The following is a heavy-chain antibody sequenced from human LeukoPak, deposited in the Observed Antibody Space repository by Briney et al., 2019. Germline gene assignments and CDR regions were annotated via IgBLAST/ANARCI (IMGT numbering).Heavy chain of an antibody. CDR3: AELGITMIGGV. CDR2: IKQDGSEK. J-gene: IGHJ6*04. V-gene: IGHV3-7*01. CDR1: GFTFRRHW. D-gene: IGHD3-10*02. Sequence: GGSLRLSCAAAGFTFRRHWMSWVRQTKGKGLECVAKIKQDGSEKYYVDSVKGRFTISRDNAKNSLYLQMNSLRAEDTAVYYCAELGITMIGGVWGKGTTVTISS.